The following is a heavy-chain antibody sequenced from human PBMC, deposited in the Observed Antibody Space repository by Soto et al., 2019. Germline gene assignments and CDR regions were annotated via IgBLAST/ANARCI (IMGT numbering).Heavy chain of an antibody. CDR1: GGSINNNNYY. CDR3: ATVLVGASRHPDSDF. V-gene: IGHV4-39*02. Sequence: SETLSLTGTVSGGSINNNNYYWAWIRQPPGKGLSWIASIYYHGITNYNSSLKRRVTISRDTSKNHFSLRLTSMNAADTAVYYCATVLVGASRHPDSDFWGQGTLVTVSS. CDR2: IYYHGIT. J-gene: IGHJ4*02. D-gene: IGHD2-15*01.